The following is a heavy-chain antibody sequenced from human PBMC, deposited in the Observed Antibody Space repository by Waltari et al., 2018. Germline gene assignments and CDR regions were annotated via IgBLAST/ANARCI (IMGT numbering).Heavy chain of an antibody. D-gene: IGHD3-22*01. CDR3: AKEAPYYYDSSGYFDY. J-gene: IGHJ4*02. CDR2: ISGGGGRT. CDR1: GFPFSSYA. V-gene: IGHV3-23*04. Sequence: EVQLVESGGGLVQLGGSLRLPCAASGFPFSSYAMSWVRQAPGKGLEWVSAISGGGGRTYYADSVKGRFTISRDNSKNTLYLQMNSLRAEDTAVYYCAKEAPYYYDSSGYFDYWGQGTLVTVSS.